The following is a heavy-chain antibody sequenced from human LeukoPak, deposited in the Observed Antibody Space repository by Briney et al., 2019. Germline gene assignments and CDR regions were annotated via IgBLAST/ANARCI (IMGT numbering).Heavy chain of an antibody. CDR2: ISGSGGST. CDR1: GFSFSSYV. CDR3: AKAGDSSGYNYFDY. J-gene: IGHJ4*02. D-gene: IGHD3-22*01. V-gene: IGHV3-23*01. Sequence: GGSLRLSCAASGFSFSSYVMNWVRQAPGKGLEWVSAISGSGGSTYYADSVKGRFTISRDNSKNTLYLQMNSLRAEDTAVYYCAKAGDSSGYNYFDYWGQGTLVTVSS.